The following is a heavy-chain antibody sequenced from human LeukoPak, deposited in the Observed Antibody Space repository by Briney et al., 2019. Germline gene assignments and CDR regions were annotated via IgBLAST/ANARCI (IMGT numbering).Heavy chain of an antibody. CDR2: ISGSGGST. Sequence: GGTLRLSCVASGFTFSTYGMSWVRQAPGKGLEWVSAISGSGGSTYYADSVKGRFTISRDNSKNTLYLQMNSLRAEDTAVYYCAKVVVVAATQYYYYYYYMDVWGKGTTVTVSS. V-gene: IGHV3-23*01. D-gene: IGHD2-15*01. CDR1: GFTFSTYG. CDR3: AKVVVVAATQYYYYYYYMDV. J-gene: IGHJ6*03.